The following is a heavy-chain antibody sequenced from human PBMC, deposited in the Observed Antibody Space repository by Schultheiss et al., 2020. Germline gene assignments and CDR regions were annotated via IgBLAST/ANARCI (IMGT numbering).Heavy chain of an antibody. Sequence: GGSLRLSCAASGFTFSNAWMSWVRQAPGKGLEWVALISYDGSNKYYADSVKGRFTISRDNSKNSLYLQMNSLRAEDTAVYYCARGNRGAFDIWGKGTMVTVSS. CDR3: ARGNRGAFDI. D-gene: IGHD4-23*01. J-gene: IGHJ3*02. CDR1: GFTFSNAW. CDR2: ISYDGSNK. V-gene: IGHV3-30*03.